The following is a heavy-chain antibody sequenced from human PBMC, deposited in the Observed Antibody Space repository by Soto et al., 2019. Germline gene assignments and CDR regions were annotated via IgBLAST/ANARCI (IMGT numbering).Heavy chain of an antibody. CDR3: ARETGYSSSWTGDYFDY. J-gene: IGHJ4*02. D-gene: IGHD6-13*01. Sequence: SQTLSLTCAISGDSVSSNSAAWNWIRQSPSRGLEWLGRTYYRSKWYNVYAVSVKSRMTINPDTSKNQFSLQLNSVTPEDTAVYYCARETGYSSSWTGDYFDYWGQGTLVTVSS. CDR1: GDSVSSNSAA. CDR2: TYYRSKWYN. V-gene: IGHV6-1*01.